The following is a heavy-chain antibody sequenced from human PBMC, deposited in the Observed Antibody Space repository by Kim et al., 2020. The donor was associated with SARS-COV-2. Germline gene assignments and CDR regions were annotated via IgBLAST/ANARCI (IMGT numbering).Heavy chain of an antibody. V-gene: IGHV3-7*05. J-gene: IGHJ4*02. D-gene: IGHD1-1*01. CDR3: VSTNTFDY. CDR2: IKLDGSEK. CDR1: GFSFRSYW. Sequence: GGSLRLSCAASGFSFRSYWMSWVRQAPGKGLEWVANIKLDGSEKNYVDSVKGGFTISRDNAKNSLSLQMNSLRADDTAVYYCVSTNTFDYWGQGTLVTVSS.